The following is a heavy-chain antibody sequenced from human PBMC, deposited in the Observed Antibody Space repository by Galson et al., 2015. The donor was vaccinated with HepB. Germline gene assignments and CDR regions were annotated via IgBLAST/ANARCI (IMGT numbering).Heavy chain of an antibody. J-gene: IGHJ5*02. CDR2: TYYRSKWRT. D-gene: IGHD2-21*02. V-gene: IGHV6-1*01. CDR1: GDSVSSTAAA. Sequence: CAISGDSVSSTAAAWNWIRESPLKGLEWLGRTYYRSKWRTEYATSVQGRISISTDTSKNQFSLLLKSMTPEDTAVYYCARDLWLVTFRNYFDPWGQGTLVTVSS. CDR3: ARDLWLVTFRNYFDP.